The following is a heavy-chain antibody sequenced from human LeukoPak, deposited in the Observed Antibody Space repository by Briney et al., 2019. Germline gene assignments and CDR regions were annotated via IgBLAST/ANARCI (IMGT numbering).Heavy chain of an antibody. V-gene: IGHV3-21*01. CDR2: ISSSSSSYI. J-gene: IGHJ4*02. CDR1: GFTFSSYS. Sequence: PGGSLRLSCAASGFTFSSYSMNCVRQAPGKGLEWVSSISSSSSSYIYYADSVKGRFTLSRDNAKNQLCLQMNSLRAEDTAVYYCARDITCDYWGQGTLVTVSS. D-gene: IGHD1-14*01. CDR3: ARDITCDY.